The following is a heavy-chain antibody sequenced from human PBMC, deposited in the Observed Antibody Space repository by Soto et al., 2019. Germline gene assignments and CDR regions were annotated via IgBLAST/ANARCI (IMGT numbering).Heavy chain of an antibody. V-gene: IGHV4-59*01. Sequence: QVQLQESGPGLVKPSETLSLTCTVSGGSISGYYWSWIRQSPGKGLEWVGYVSSSGSPNYNPSLKSRVTISIVTSQNQFSLKLSSVTAADTAVYYCARAGRSSSKTVFDYWGQGTLVTVSS. J-gene: IGHJ4*02. CDR3: ARAGRSSSKTVFDY. CDR2: VSSSGSP. CDR1: GGSISGYY. D-gene: IGHD6-6*01.